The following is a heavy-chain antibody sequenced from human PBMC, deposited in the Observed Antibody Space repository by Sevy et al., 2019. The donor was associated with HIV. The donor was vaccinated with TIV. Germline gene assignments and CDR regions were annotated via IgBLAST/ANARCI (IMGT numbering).Heavy chain of an antibody. J-gene: IGHJ6*02. CDR2: IKSKTDGGTT. CDR1: GFTFSNAW. CDR3: TTVESSITMVRGVIMGYYYYGMDV. Sequence: GGSLRLSCAASGFTFSNAWMSWVRQAPGKGLEWVGRIKSKTDGGTTDYAAPVKGRLTISRDDSKNTLYLQMNSLKTEDTAVYYCTTVESSITMVRGVIMGYYYYGMDVWGQGTTVTVSS. D-gene: IGHD3-10*01. V-gene: IGHV3-15*01.